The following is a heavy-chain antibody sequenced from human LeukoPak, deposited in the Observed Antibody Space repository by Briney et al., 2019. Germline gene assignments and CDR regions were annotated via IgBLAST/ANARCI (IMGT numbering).Heavy chain of an antibody. CDR2: IYYSGST. V-gene: IGHV4-59*12. J-gene: IGHJ4*02. CDR1: GGSISSYY. Sequence: SETLSLTCTVSGGSISSYYWSWIRQPPGKGLEWIGYIYYSGSTNYNPSLKSRVTISVDTSKNQFSLKLSSVTAADTAVYYCARGTIQLWRTLYYFDYWGQGTLVTVSS. CDR3: ARGTIQLWRTLYYFDY. D-gene: IGHD5-18*01.